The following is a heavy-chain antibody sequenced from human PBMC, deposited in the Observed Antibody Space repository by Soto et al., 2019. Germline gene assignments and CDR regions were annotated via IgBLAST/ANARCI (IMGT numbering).Heavy chain of an antibody. CDR3: ARVPYSGYHKDSFFDY. J-gene: IGHJ4*02. Sequence: VASVKVSCKASGYTFTGYYMHWVRQAPGQGLEWMGWINPNSGGTNYAQKFQGRVTMTRDTSISTAYMELSRLRSDDTAVYYCARVPYSGYHKDSFFDYWGQGTLVTVSS. D-gene: IGHD5-12*01. V-gene: IGHV1-2*02. CDR1: GYTFTGYY. CDR2: INPNSGGT.